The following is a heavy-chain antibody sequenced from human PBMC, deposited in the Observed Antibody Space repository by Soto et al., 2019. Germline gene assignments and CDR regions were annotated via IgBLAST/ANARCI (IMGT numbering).Heavy chain of an antibody. Sequence: SETLSLTCTVSGTSISSYYWSWIRQAADKRLEWIGRLHSTGATNYNPSLRSRVTMSVDKSKNQFSLNLASVTAADTAVYYCVRDVPAAGTDWFDPWGQGTRVTVSS. V-gene: IGHV4-4*07. J-gene: IGHJ5*02. CDR1: GTSISSYY. D-gene: IGHD6-13*01. CDR2: LHSTGAT. CDR3: VRDVPAAGTDWFDP.